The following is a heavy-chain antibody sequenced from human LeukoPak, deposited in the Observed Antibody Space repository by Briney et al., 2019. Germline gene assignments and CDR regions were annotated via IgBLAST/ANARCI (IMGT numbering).Heavy chain of an antibody. V-gene: IGHV4-34*01. Sequence: PSETLSLTCAVYGGSFSGYYWSWIRQPPGKGLEWIGEINHSGSTNYNPSLKSRVTISVDTSKNQFSLKLSSVTAADTAVYYCARGKGVVTIRYYYYSYMDVWGKGTTVTDSS. CDR2: INHSGST. D-gene: IGHD3-3*01. CDR1: GGSFSGYY. CDR3: ARGKGVVTIRYYYYSYMDV. J-gene: IGHJ6*03.